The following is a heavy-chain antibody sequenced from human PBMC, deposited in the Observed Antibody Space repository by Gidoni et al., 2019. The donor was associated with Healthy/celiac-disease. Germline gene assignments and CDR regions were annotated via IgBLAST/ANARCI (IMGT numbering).Heavy chain of an antibody. CDR3: ARYGSAYYYYMDV. Sequence: VQLVQSGAEVKKPGASLKIPCKGSGSSFTSYWIGWVRQMPGKGLEWMGIIYPGDSDTRYSPSFQGQVTISADKSISTAYLQWSSLKASDTAMYYCARYGSAYYYYMDVWGKGTTVTVSS. CDR1: GSSFTSYW. J-gene: IGHJ6*03. CDR2: IYPGDSDT. D-gene: IGHD3-10*01. V-gene: IGHV5-51*01.